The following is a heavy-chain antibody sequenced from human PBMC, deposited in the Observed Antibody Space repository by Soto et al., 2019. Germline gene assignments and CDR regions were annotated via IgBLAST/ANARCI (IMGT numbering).Heavy chain of an antibody. CDR2: INPSGGAT. Sequence: QVELVQSGAEVRKPGASVKLSCKASGYAFTHYYIHWVRQAPGQGLEWMGVINPSGGATSYGQTFEGRIAMTPDPSTSPVYMDSSSLSPGDTAVYYCARVGALEYIWGDFWGQGTLVAVSP. CDR3: ARVGALEYIWGDF. V-gene: IGHV1-46*01. D-gene: IGHD3-16*01. CDR1: GYAFTHYY. J-gene: IGHJ4*02.